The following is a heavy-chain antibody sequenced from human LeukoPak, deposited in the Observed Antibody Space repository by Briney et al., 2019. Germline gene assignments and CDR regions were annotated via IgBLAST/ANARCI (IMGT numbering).Heavy chain of an antibody. CDR3: ARDRLLWFGESLDAFDI. Sequence: ASVKVSCKASGYTFTSYYMHWVRQAPGQGLEWMGIINPSGGSTNYAQKLQGRVTMTTDTSTSTAYMELRSLRSDDTAVYYCARDRLLWFGESLDAFDIWGQGTMVTVSS. D-gene: IGHD3-10*01. J-gene: IGHJ3*02. CDR1: GYTFTSYY. V-gene: IGHV1-46*01. CDR2: INPSGGST.